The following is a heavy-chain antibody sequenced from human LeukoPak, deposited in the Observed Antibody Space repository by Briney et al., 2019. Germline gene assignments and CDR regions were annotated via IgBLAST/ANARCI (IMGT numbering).Heavy chain of an antibody. J-gene: IGHJ3*02. CDR2: LHESRRT. CDR3: ARSQSVWAAPGFDI. V-gene: IGHV4-34*01. Sequence: SETLSLTCSVYTGSLSGYSWTWIRQTPGKGLEWIGELHESRRTDYNPSLKSRVTISRDTSKNQFSLTLTSVTAADTAVYYRARSQSVWAAPGFDIWGQGTLVTVS. CDR1: TGSLSGYS. D-gene: IGHD7-27*01.